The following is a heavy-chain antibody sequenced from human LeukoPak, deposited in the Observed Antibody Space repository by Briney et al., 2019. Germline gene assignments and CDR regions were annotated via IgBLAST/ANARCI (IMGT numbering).Heavy chain of an antibody. CDR3: AKDRWAGGIGRDYFDY. CDR2: ISYDGSNK. J-gene: IGHJ4*02. D-gene: IGHD3-16*01. V-gene: IGHV3-30*18. CDR1: GFTFSSYG. Sequence: GGSLRLSCAASGFTFSSYGMHWVRQAPGKGLEWVAVISYDGSNKYYADSVKGRFTISRDNSKNTLYLQMNSLRAEDTAVYYCAKDRWAGGIGRDYFDYWGQGTLVTVSS.